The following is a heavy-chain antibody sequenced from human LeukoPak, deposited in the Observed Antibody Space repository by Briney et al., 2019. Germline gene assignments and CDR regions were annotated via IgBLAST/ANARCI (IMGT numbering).Heavy chain of an antibody. CDR3: AKDGHCPALCTTQIAVAGYNDN. Sequence: PGGSLRLSCAASGFTFSIYTMNWVRQAPGKGLEWVSIINYNGHTKYYADSVQGRFTISRDNSKNTVYLQMNSLRAEDTAIYYCAKDGHCPALCTTQIAVAGYNDNWGQGTLVTVSS. V-gene: IGHV3-23*01. CDR1: GFTFSIYT. J-gene: IGHJ4*02. CDR2: INYNGHTK. D-gene: IGHD6-19*01.